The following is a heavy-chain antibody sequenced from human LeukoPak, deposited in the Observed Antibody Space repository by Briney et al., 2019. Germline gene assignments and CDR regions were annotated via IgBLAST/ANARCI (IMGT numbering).Heavy chain of an antibody. D-gene: IGHD6-6*01. CDR2: IWYDGSNK. J-gene: IGHJ4*02. CDR3: AKDVVGSSSPDFDY. CDR1: GFTFSSYG. V-gene: IGHV3-33*06. Sequence: PGGSLRLSCAASGFTFSSYGMHWGRQAPGKGLEGVAGIWYDGSNKYYADSVKGRFTISRDNSKNTLYLQMNSLRAEDTAVYYCAKDVVGSSSPDFDYWGQGTLVTVSS.